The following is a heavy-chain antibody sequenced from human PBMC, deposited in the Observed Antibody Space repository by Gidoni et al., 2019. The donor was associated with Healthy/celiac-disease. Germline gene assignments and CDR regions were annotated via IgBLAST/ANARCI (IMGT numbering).Heavy chain of an antibody. D-gene: IGHD5-12*01. Sequence: QVQLQQWGAGLFKPSETLSLTCAAYGGSFSGYYWSWIRQPPGKGLEWIGEINQSGSTNYNPSLKNRVTISVDTSKSQFSLKLSSVTAADAAVYYCARNRGRAFDYWGQGTLVTVSS. J-gene: IGHJ4*02. CDR3: ARNRGRAFDY. CDR1: GGSFSGYY. V-gene: IGHV4-34*01. CDR2: INQSGST.